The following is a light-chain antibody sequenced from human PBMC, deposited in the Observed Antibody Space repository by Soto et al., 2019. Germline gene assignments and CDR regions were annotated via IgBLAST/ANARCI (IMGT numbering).Light chain of an antibody. CDR1: GSDIGGYNY. V-gene: IGLV2-14*01. J-gene: IGLJ2*01. CDR2: DVS. Sequence: QSALTQPASVSGSPGQSITISCTGTGSDIGGYNYVSWYQKHPGKAPKLMIYDVSNRPSGVSNRFSGSKSGNTAALTISGRQAEDEADYYCSSQAVSSTLVFGGGTKLTVL. CDR3: SSQAVSSTLV.